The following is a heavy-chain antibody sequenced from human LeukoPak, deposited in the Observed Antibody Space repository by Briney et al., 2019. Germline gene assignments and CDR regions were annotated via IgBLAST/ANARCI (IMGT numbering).Heavy chain of an antibody. V-gene: IGHV3-23*01. D-gene: IGHD3-10*01. CDR1: GFTFSSYA. CDR3: AKDAPLLLWFGKLSTANFDY. Sequence: GGSLGLSCAASGFTFSSYAMSWVRQAPGKGLEWVSAISGSGGSTYYADSVKGRFTISRDNSKNTLYLQMNSLRAEDTAVYYCAKDAPLLLWFGKLSTANFDYWGQGTLVTVSS. CDR2: ISGSGGST. J-gene: IGHJ4*02.